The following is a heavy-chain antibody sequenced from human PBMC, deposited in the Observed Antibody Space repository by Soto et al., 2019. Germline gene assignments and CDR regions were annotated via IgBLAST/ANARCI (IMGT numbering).Heavy chain of an antibody. Sequence: ASVKVSCKASGFTFTSYGIRWVRQSPGQGLEWMGWIRAYNGNTNYAQKLQGRVTMTTDTSTSTAYMELRSLRSDDTAVYYFARPVHPDYYDSSGYYNYWGQGTLVTVSS. V-gene: IGHV1-18*01. CDR1: GFTFTSYG. CDR2: IRAYNGNT. D-gene: IGHD3-22*01. CDR3: ARPVHPDYYDSSGYYNY. J-gene: IGHJ4*02.